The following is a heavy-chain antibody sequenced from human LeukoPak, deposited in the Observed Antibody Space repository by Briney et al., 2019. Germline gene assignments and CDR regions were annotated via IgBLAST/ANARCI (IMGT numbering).Heavy chain of an antibody. Sequence: SETLSLTCTVSGYSISSGYYWGWIRQPPGKGLEWIGSIYHSGSTYYNPSLKSRVTISVDTSKNQFSLKLSSVTAADTAVYYCARDLTYRAWFDPWGQGTLVTVSS. CDR2: IYHSGST. CDR3: ARDLTYRAWFDP. V-gene: IGHV4-38-2*02. J-gene: IGHJ5*02. CDR1: GYSISSGYY. D-gene: IGHD4-11*01.